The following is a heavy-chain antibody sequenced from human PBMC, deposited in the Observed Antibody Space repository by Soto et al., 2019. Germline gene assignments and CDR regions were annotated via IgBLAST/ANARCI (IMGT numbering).Heavy chain of an antibody. V-gene: IGHV3-7*01. J-gene: IGHJ5*02. CDR2: INPDGTQT. Sequence: GGSLTLSCAASGFTFSTYAMSWVRQAPGKGLEWVAYINPDGTQTDSVDSVKGRFTISRDNARNSLYLQMNNLRVEDTAVYYCARGESWGQGT. CDR3: ARGES. CDR1: GFTFSTYA.